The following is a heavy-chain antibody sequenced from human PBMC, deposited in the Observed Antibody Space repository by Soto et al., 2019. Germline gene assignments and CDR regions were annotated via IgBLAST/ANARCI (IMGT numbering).Heavy chain of an antibody. V-gene: IGHV6-1*01. CDR1: GDSVSSTTAT. CDR2: TYYRSKWYH. D-gene: IGHD3-3*01. Sequence: QLQQSGPGLVKPSQTLSLTCVISGDSVSSTTATWNWIRQSPSRGLEWLGRTYYRSKWYHDYAVSVKSRITINPDTSKNQVSLQLNSVTPEDTAVYYCGRSAYFAEYLLHWGHGTHVTVSS. J-gene: IGHJ1*01. CDR3: GRSAYFAEYLLH.